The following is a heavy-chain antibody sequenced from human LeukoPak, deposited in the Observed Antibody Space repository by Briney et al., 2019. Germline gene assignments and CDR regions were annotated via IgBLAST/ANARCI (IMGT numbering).Heavy chain of an antibody. V-gene: IGHV4-4*07. D-gene: IGHD2-2*02. Sequence: SETLSLTCTVSGGSISGYYWNWIRQPAGKGLEFIGRIYSSGSTNDNPSLKSRVTMSVDTSKNQLSLKLNSVTAADTAVYYCAREIPFKNYFDYWGQGILVTVSS. CDR2: IYSSGST. CDR1: GGSISGYY. CDR3: AREIPFKNYFDY. J-gene: IGHJ4*02.